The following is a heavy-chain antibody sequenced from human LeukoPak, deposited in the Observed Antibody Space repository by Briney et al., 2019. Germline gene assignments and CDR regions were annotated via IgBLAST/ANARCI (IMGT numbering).Heavy chain of an antibody. CDR3: ARVDGDYRSNWFDP. V-gene: IGHV4-39*07. D-gene: IGHD4-17*01. CDR2: IYYSGST. J-gene: IGHJ5*02. CDR1: GGSISSSSYY. Sequence: PSETLSLTCTVSGGSISSSSYYWGWIRQPPGKGLEWIGSIYYSGSTNYNPSLKSRVTISVDTSKNQFSLKLSSVTAADTAVYYCARVDGDYRSNWFDPWGQGTLVTVSS.